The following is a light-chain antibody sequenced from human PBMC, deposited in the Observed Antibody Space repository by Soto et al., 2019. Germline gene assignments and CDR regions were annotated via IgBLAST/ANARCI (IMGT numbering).Light chain of an antibody. J-gene: IGLJ1*01. CDR1: SSNIGSNY. V-gene: IGLV1-47*01. CDR2: RNN. Sequence: QSVLTQPPSASGTPGQRVTISCSGSSSNIGSNYVYWYRHLPGTAPKLLIYRNNQRPSGVPDRFSGSKSGTSASLAISGLRSEDEADYYCAAWDDSLSVYVFGTGTKVTVL. CDR3: AAWDDSLSVYV.